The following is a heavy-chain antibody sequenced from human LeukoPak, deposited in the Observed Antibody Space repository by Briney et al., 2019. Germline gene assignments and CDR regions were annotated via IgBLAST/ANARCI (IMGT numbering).Heavy chain of an antibody. CDR2: IYSGGST. CDR1: GLIDSSNY. V-gene: IGHV3-53*01. Sequence: GGSLRLSCAASGLIDSSNYMSCVRQAPGKGLEWVSVIYSGGSTYYADSVKGRFTISRDTSKNTLYLQMNSLRAEDTAVYYCARHGSGSELFDYWGQGTLVTVSS. J-gene: IGHJ4*02. D-gene: IGHD3-10*01. CDR3: ARHGSGSELFDY.